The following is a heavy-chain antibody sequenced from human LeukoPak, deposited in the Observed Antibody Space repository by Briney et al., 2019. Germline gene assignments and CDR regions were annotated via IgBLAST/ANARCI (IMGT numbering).Heavy chain of an antibody. D-gene: IGHD3-10*01. V-gene: IGHV4-39*01. Sequence: PSETLSLTCSVSGGSMRSPSFYWAWIRQAPGKGLEWIGNIYYSGSTYYNPSLQSRVTISVDTSKNQFPLKLTSVTAADKAVYYCASMSRGVILGPNYYSYYMDVWGKGATVIVSS. CDR1: GGSMRSPSFY. CDR3: ASMSRGVILGPNYYSYYMDV. J-gene: IGHJ6*03. CDR2: IYYSGST.